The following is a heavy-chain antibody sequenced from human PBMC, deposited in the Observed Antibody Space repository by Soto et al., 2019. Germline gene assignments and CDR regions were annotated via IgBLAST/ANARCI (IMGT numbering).Heavy chain of an antibody. CDR1: GYTFTGYY. J-gene: IGHJ6*02. D-gene: IGHD4-4*01. CDR2: INPNSGGT. Sequence: ASVKVSCKASGYTFTGYYMHWVRQAPGQGLEWMGWINPNSGGTNYAQKFQGWVTMTRDTSISTAYMELSRLRSDDTAVYYCASTTVTTYYYYGMDVWGQGTKVTVSS. CDR3: ASTTVTTYYYYGMDV. V-gene: IGHV1-2*04.